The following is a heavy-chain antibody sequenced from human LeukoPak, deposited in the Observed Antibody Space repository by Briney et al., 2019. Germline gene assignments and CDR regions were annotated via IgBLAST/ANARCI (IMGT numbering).Heavy chain of an antibody. Sequence: GGSLRLSCAASGFTFSSYSMNWVRQAPGKGLEWVSSISSSSSYIYYADSVEGRFTISRDNAKNSLYLQMNSLRAEDTAVYYCARVGFITMVRGVIPSDYWGQGTLVTVSS. CDR3: ARVGFITMVRGVIPSDY. D-gene: IGHD3-10*01. CDR1: GFTFSSYS. J-gene: IGHJ4*02. V-gene: IGHV3-21*01. CDR2: ISSSSSYI.